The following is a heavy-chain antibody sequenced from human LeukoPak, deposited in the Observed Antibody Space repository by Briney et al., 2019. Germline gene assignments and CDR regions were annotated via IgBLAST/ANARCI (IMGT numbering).Heavy chain of an antibody. CDR1: GFTVSSNY. CDR2: IYSGGST. D-gene: IGHD4-17*01. J-gene: IGHJ6*03. V-gene: IGHV3-66*01. Sequence: GGSLRLSCAASGFTVSSNYMSWVRQAPGKGLEWVSVIYSGGSTYYADSVKGRSTISRDNSKNTLYLQMNSLRAEDTAVYYCAKDRGLRRDYYYYMDVWGKGTTVAVSS. CDR3: AKDRGLRRDYYYYMDV.